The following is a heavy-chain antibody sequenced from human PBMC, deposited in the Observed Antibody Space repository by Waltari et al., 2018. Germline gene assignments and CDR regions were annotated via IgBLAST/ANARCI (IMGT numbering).Heavy chain of an antibody. CDR2: IKSKTDDGTT. CDR3: TTLSLGY. Sequence: EVQLVESGGGWVKPGGTLRPSCAASGFRFSNAWMSWVRQAPGKGLEGVGRIKSKTDDGTTDYAAPVKGRFTISRDDSKNTLYLHMNSLKTEDTAVYYCTTLSLGYWGQGTLVTVSS. J-gene: IGHJ4*02. V-gene: IGHV3-15*01. CDR1: GFRFSNAW.